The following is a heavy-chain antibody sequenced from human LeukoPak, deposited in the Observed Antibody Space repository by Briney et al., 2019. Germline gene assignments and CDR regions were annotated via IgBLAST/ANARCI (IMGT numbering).Heavy chain of an antibody. Sequence: ASVKVSCKASGYTFTSYGISWVRQAPGQGLEWMGWISAYNGNTNYAQKLQGRVTMTTDTSTSTAYMELRSLRSDDTAVYYCARIRVTYYYYYMDVWAKGTTVTDSS. CDR1: GYTFTSYG. D-gene: IGHD4-23*01. CDR2: ISAYNGNT. V-gene: IGHV1-18*01. J-gene: IGHJ6*03. CDR3: ARIRVTYYYYYMDV.